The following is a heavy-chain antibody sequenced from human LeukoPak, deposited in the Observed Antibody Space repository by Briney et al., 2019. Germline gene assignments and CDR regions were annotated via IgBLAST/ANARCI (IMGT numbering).Heavy chain of an antibody. CDR3: AEGYYSGGTCYPRDY. J-gene: IGHJ4*02. CDR1: GFPFSNSA. CDR2: IVVGGGNI. D-gene: IGHD2-15*01. Sequence: TSVKVSCKASGFPFSNSAVQWVRQARGQRLEWIGWIVVGGGNIKYAQKFQERVTITRDMSTSTAYMELSSLRSEDTAMYYCAEGYYSGGTCYPRDYWGQGTLVTVSS. V-gene: IGHV1-58*01.